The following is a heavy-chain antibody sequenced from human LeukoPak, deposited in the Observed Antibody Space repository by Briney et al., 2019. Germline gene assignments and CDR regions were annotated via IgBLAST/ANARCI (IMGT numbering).Heavy chain of an antibody. V-gene: IGHV4-34*01. D-gene: IGHD6-13*01. CDR1: GGSISSNY. CDR3: ARGPGTWYYY. CDR2: INHSGST. Sequence: PSETLSLTCTVSGGSISSNYWSWIRQPPGKGLEWIGEINHSGSTNYNPSLKSRVTISIDTSKNQFSLKLSSVTAADTAVYYCARGPGTWYYYWGQGTLVTVSS. J-gene: IGHJ4*02.